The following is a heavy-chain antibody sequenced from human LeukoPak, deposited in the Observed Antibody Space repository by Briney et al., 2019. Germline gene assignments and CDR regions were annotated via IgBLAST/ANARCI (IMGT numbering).Heavy chain of an antibody. CDR2: VFYDGST. J-gene: IGHJ4*02. V-gene: IGHV4-59*03. CDR3: ATKGTGRYSPFDS. D-gene: IGHD1-26*01. CDR1: GGSISSSY. Sequence: SETLSLTCTDSGGSISSSYWSWIRQPPGKGLEWIGYVFYDGSTTYNPSLKSRLTISVDTSKIQFSLKLSSVTAADTAVYYCATKGTGRYSPFDSWGPGTLVTVSS.